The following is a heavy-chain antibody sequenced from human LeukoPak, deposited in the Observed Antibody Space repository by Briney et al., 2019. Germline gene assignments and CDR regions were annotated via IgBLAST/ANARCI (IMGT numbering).Heavy chain of an antibody. CDR1: GGSISSAGYY. V-gene: IGHV4-31*03. CDR3: GRAQQGAAGGRYYYHGVDV. D-gene: IGHD6-13*01. Sequence: SETLSLTCTVSGGSISSAGYYWSWIRQHPGKGLEWIGYIHYSGSTYYNPSLKSRVIISVDTSKNQFSLKLSSVTAADTAVYYCGRAQQGAAGGRYYYHGVDVWGQGTTVTVSS. CDR2: IHYSGST. J-gene: IGHJ6*02.